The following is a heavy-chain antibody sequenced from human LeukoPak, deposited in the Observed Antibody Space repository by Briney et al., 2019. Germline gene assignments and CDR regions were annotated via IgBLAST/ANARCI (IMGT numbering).Heavy chain of an antibody. CDR3: ARTNSSTSLTSLSSDY. J-gene: IGHJ4*02. D-gene: IGHD2-2*01. CDR2: ISSSSSYI. Sequence: GGSLRLSCAASGFTFSSYSMNWVRQAPGKGLEWVSSISSSSSYIYYADSVKGRFTISRDNAKNSLYLQMNSLRAEDTAVYYCARTNSSTSLTSLSSDYWGQGTLVTVSS. V-gene: IGHV3-21*01. CDR1: GFTFSSYS.